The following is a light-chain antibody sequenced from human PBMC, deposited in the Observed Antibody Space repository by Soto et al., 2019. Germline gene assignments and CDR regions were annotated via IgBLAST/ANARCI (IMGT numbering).Light chain of an antibody. CDR2: DDS. V-gene: IGLV3-21*02. CDR3: QVSGSDSDLRGVV. CDR1: NIESKS. J-gene: IGLJ3*02. Sequence: SSVLTQPPSVSVAPGQTATISCGGTNIESKSVHWYQQKPYQAPMLVVFDDSDRPTAIAERFSGSNSGNTAALTISRVEAGDEAVYFCQVSGSDSDLRGVVFGGGTKLTFL.